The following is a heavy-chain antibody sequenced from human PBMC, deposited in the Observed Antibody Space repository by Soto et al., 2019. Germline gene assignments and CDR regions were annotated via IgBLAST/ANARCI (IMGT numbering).Heavy chain of an antibody. CDR3: ARHSSGSGQACAFDI. Sequence: PPLSLPCAISENSVSSNSAAWNCIRQSPSRVLEWLGRTYYRSKWYNDYAVSVKSRITINPDTSKNQFSLQLNSVTPEDTAVYYCARHSSGSGQACAFDIWGQGTMVTVS. V-gene: IGHV6-1*01. CDR1: ENSVSSNSAA. CDR2: TYYRSKWYN. J-gene: IGHJ3*02. D-gene: IGHD6-19*01.